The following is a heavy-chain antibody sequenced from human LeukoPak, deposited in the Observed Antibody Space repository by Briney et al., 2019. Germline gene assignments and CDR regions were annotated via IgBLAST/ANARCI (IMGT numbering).Heavy chain of an antibody. CDR3: AKERATTTSFDY. Sequence: GGSLRLSCAASGFTFSSFPMGWVRQAPGTGLEWVSIIGGNGGGTYYADSVKGRFTISRDNSKNTLYLQMNSLRAEDTAVYFCAKERATTTSFDYWGQGTLVTVSS. D-gene: IGHD4-11*01. CDR1: GFTFSSFP. CDR2: IGGNGGGT. V-gene: IGHV3-23*01. J-gene: IGHJ4*02.